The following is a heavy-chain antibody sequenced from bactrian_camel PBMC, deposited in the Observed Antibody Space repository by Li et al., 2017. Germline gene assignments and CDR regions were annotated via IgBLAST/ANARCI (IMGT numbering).Heavy chain of an antibody. J-gene: IGHJ4*01. CDR1: FFILDDFD. CDR2: ISGDGST. Sequence: VQLVESGGGSVQTGGSLRLSCKPSFFILDDFDMMWYRQAPGSECELVSSISGDGSTYYTDAVKGRFTISHDNAKNSVDLQMNSLKPDDTAVYYCATADDNLPPRYRYWGQGTQVTVS. CDR3: ATADDNLPPRYRY. V-gene: IGHV3S66*01. D-gene: IGHD3*01.